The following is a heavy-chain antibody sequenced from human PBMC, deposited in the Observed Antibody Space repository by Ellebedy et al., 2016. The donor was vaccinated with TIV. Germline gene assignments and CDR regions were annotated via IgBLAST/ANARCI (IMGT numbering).Heavy chain of an antibody. CDR3: TRDTSWLLSYFRY. Sequence: GESLKISXAASGFTFSTYWMSWFRQAPGKGLEWVGFIRSKAYGGTTEYAASVKGRFTISRDDSKSIAYLQMNSLKTEDTAVYYCTRDTSWLLSYFRYWGQGTLVTVSS. V-gene: IGHV3-49*03. D-gene: IGHD3-22*01. CDR2: IRSKAYGGTT. J-gene: IGHJ4*02. CDR1: GFTFSTYW.